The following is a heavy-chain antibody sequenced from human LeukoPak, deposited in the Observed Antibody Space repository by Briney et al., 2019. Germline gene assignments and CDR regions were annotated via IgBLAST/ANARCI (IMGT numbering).Heavy chain of an antibody. D-gene: IGHD3-22*01. Sequence: PGGSLRLSCAASGFTVSSNYMSWVRQAPGKGLEWVSVIYSGGSTYYADSVKGRFTISRDNSKNTLYLQMNSLRAEDTAVYYCARDRYYYDSSGYYHDYWGQGTLVTVSS. CDR3: ARDRYYYDSSGYYHDY. CDR2: IYSGGST. V-gene: IGHV3-66*01. CDR1: GFTVSSNY. J-gene: IGHJ4*02.